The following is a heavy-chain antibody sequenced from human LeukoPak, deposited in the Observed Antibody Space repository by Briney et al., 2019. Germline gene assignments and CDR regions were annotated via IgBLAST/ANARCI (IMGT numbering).Heavy chain of an antibody. CDR3: ARELESSGYFDY. CDR2: INLSGGGT. J-gene: IGHJ4*02. D-gene: IGHD3-3*01. CDR1: GYTFTRYY. V-gene: IGHV1-46*01. Sequence: ASVKVFCKASGYTFTRYYVHWVRQAPGQGLEWMGVINLSGGGTSYAQKFQGRVTMTRDTSTSTVYMEVSSLRSEDTAVYYCARELESSGYFDYWGQGTLVTVSS.